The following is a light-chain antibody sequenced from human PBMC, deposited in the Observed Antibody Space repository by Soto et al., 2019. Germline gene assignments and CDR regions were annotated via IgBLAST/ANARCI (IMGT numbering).Light chain of an antibody. CDR2: DVS. J-gene: IGLJ2*01. Sequence: QSVLTQPASVSASPGQSITISCTGTSSDIGGYNYVSWYQPHPGKAPKLMISDVSNRPSGVSDRFSGSKSGNTASLTISGLQAEDEADYFCSSYTTTSTYVVFGGGTKVTVL. CDR1: SSDIGGYNY. V-gene: IGLV2-14*03. CDR3: SSYTTTSTYVV.